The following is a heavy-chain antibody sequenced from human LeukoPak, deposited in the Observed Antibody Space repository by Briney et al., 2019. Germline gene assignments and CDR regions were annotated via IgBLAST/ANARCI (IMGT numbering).Heavy chain of an antibody. CDR3: ARDFYSHDYGETNDAFDI. J-gene: IGHJ3*02. CDR1: GYTFTSYG. Sequence: ASVKVSCKASGYTFTSYGISWVRQAPGQGLEWMGWISAYNGNTNYAQKLQGRVTMTTDTSMSTAYMELRSLRSDDTAVYYCARDFYSHDYGETNDAFDIWGQGTMVTVSS. V-gene: IGHV1-18*01. CDR2: ISAYNGNT. D-gene: IGHD4-17*01.